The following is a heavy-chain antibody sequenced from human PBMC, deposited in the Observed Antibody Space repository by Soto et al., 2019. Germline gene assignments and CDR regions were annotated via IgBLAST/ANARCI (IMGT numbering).Heavy chain of an antibody. CDR2: IRGSGGDT. V-gene: IGHV3-23*01. J-gene: IGHJ3*02. Sequence: EVQLLESGGGLVQPGGSLTPSCAASGFTFSSYAMSWVRQAPGKGLEWVAGIRGSGGDTYYADSVKGRFTISGDNSTNTPYLEMSSLRAEDTAVYYCARGREGFVSDAFDIWGQGTMVTVSS. CDR1: GFTFSSYA. CDR3: ARGREGFVSDAFDI. D-gene: IGHD3-10*01.